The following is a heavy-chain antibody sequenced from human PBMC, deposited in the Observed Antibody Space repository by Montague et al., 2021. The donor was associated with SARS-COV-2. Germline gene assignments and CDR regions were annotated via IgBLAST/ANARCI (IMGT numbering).Heavy chain of an antibody. D-gene: IGHD4-23*01. Sequence: PALVKPTQTLTLTCTFSGFSLSTSGMCVGWIRQPPGKALEWLARXDWDDDKYYSTSLKTRLTISKDTSKNQVVLTMTNMDPGDTATYYCARTPVVTLAFDFWGQGTMVTVSS. CDR3: ARTPVVTLAFDF. CDR2: XDWDDDK. CDR1: GFSLSTSGMC. J-gene: IGHJ4*02. V-gene: IGHV2-70*11.